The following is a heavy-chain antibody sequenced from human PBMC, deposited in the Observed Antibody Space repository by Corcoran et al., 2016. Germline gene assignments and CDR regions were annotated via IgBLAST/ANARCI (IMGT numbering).Heavy chain of an antibody. CDR2: INHSGST. Sequence: QVQLQQWGAGLLKPSETLSLTCAVYGGSFSGYYWSWIRQPPGKGLEWIGEINHSGSTNYNPSLKSRVTISVDTSKNQFSLKLSSVTAADTAVYDCARARSCVGDYWGQGTRVTVSS. V-gene: IGHV4-34*01. J-gene: IGHJ4*02. D-gene: IGHD6-6*01. CDR3: ARARSCVGDY. CDR1: GGSFSGYY.